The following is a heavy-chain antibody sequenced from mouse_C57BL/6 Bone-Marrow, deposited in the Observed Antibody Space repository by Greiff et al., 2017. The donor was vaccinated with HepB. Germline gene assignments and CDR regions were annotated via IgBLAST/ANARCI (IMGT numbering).Heavy chain of an antibody. D-gene: IGHD1-1*01. CDR1: GFSLTSYG. Sequence: VQLKESGPGLVQPSQSLSITCTVSGFSLTSYGVHWVRQPPGKGLEWLGVIWSGGSTDYNAAFISRLSISKDNSKSQVFFKMNSLQADDTAIYYCAKNRYGGGYFDVWGTGTTVTVSS. V-gene: IGHV2-4*01. CDR2: IWSGGST. CDR3: AKNRYGGGYFDV. J-gene: IGHJ1*03.